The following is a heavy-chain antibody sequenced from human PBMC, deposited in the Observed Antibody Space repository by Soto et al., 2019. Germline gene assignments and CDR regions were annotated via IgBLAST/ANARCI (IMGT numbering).Heavy chain of an antibody. Sequence: QVQLVQSGAEVKKPGSSVKVSCKASGGTFSSYTISWVRQAPGQGLEWMGRIIPILGIANYAQKFQGRVXIXAXXATSPAYMELSSLRAEDTAVYYCASARYGGNSGDYWGQGTLVTVSS. D-gene: IGHD4-17*01. CDR2: IIPILGIA. J-gene: IGHJ4*02. CDR3: ASARYGGNSGDY. V-gene: IGHV1-69*02. CDR1: GGTFSSYT.